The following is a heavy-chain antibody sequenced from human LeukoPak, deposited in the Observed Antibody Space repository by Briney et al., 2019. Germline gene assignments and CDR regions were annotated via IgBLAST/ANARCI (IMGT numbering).Heavy chain of an antibody. V-gene: IGHV1-18*01. J-gene: IGHJ4*02. D-gene: IGHD3-9*01. CDR3: ARPAAYDILTGYYSFRY. Sequence: GASVKVSCKASGYTFTSYGISWVRQAPGQGLEWMGWISAYNGNTNYAQKLQGRVTMTTDTSTSTAYMELRSLRSDDTAVYYCARPAAYDILTGYYSFRYWGQGTLVTVSS. CDR2: ISAYNGNT. CDR1: GYTFTSYG.